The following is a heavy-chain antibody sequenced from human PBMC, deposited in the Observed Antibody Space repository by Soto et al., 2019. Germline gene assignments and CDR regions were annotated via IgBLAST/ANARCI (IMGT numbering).Heavy chain of an antibody. CDR2: IYTSGST. Sequence: QVQLQESGPGLVKPSETLSLTCTVSGDSMTKYYWSWIRQPAGKGLEWIGRIYTSGSTNYNPSLKSRVPMSIDTSNHHFSLKLKSVTAADTAVYYCARTVGAAYYFDFWGQGALVTVSS. J-gene: IGHJ4*02. D-gene: IGHD1-26*01. V-gene: IGHV4-4*07. CDR3: ARTVGAAYYFDF. CDR1: GDSMTKYY.